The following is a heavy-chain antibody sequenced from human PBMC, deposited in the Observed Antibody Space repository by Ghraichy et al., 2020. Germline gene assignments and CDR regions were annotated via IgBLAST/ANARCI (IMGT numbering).Heavy chain of an antibody. Sequence: SETLSLTCTVSGDSVSSASYYWSWIRQPPGKGLEWIGNIYYSGNTNYNPSLKSRVSISIDTSTNQFSLKLSSVTAADTAEYYCARDHCIGGNCYSTYYGVDLWGQGTTVT. V-gene: IGHV4-61*01. J-gene: IGHJ6*02. CDR1: GDSVSSASYY. CDR2: IYYSGNT. D-gene: IGHD2-15*01. CDR3: ARDHCIGGNCYSTYYGVDL.